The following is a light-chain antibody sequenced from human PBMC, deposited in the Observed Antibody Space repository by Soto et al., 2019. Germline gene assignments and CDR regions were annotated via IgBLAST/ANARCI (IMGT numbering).Light chain of an antibody. CDR2: VNSGGSH. CDR3: QTWGTGSAIVV. Sequence: QLVLTQSPSASASLGASVKLTCTLSRGHSNYAIAWHQQQPEKGPRYLMKVNSGGSHIKGDGIPDRFSGSSSGAERYLFISSLQSEDEADYYCQTWGTGSAIVVFGGGTQLT. CDR1: RGHSNYA. V-gene: IGLV4-69*01. J-gene: IGLJ7*01.